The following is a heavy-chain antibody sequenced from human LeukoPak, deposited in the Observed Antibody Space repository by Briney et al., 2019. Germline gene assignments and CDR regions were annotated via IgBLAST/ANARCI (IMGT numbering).Heavy chain of an antibody. Sequence: PGGSLRLSCAASGFTFTSYGMHGVRQAPGRGLEWVAVIWYDGSNKYYADSVKRRFTISRDNSKNTLYLQMNSLRAEDTAVYYCARDAVAAVRFDYWGQGTPVTVSS. CDR1: GFTFTSYG. CDR3: ARDAVAAVRFDY. V-gene: IGHV3-33*01. D-gene: IGHD6-13*01. CDR2: IWYDGSNK. J-gene: IGHJ4*02.